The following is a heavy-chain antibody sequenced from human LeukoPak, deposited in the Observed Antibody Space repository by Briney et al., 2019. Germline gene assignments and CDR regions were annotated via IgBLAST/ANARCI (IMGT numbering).Heavy chain of an antibody. CDR2: SSSGSTI. Sequence: PVQPLDSPSVSSSGSTIYYADSVKGRFTISRDNSKNTLYLQMNSLRAEDTAVYYCASVAGTGYLYYYYYYYMDVWGKGTTVTISS. CDR3: ASVAGTGYLYYYYYYYMDV. D-gene: IGHD3/OR15-3a*01. J-gene: IGHJ6*03. V-gene: IGHV3-66*01.